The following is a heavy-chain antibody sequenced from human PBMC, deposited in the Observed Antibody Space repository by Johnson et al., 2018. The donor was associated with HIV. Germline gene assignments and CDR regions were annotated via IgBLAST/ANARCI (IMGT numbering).Heavy chain of an antibody. Sequence: QVQLVESGGGLVQPGGSLRLSCAASGFTFSSYAMHWVRQAPGKGLEWVAVISYDGSIKYYADSVKGRFTISRDNSKNTLYLQMNSQRAEDTAVYYCARDRCSSTSFIDAFDIWGQGTMVTVSS. CDR3: ARDRCSSTSFIDAFDI. V-gene: IGHV3-30*04. CDR2: ISYDGSIK. J-gene: IGHJ3*02. D-gene: IGHD2-2*01. CDR1: GFTFSSYA.